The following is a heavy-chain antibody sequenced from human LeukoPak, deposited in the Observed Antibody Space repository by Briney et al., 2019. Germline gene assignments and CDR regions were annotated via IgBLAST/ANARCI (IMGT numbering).Heavy chain of an antibody. CDR2: ISGSGGST. Sequence: PGGSLRLSCAASGFTFSSYAMSWVRQAPGKGLEWVSAISGSGGSTYYADSVKGRFTISRDNSKNTLYLQMNSLRAEDTALYYCAKDLGAYAHFYLDNWGQGTLVTVSS. CDR3: AKDLGAYAHFYLDN. J-gene: IGHJ4*02. V-gene: IGHV3-23*01. CDR1: GFTFSSYA. D-gene: IGHD3-3*02.